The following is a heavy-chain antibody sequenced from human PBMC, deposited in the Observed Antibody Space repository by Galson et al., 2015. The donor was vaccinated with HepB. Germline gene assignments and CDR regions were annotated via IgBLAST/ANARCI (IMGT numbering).Heavy chain of an antibody. CDR3: ARGPYCSGGSCDTTENWFDP. Sequence: SVKVSCKASGYTFTSYGISWVRQAPGQGLEWMGWISAYNGNTNYAQKLQGRVTMTTDTSTSTAYMQLRSLRSDDTAVYYCARGPYCSGGSCDTTENWFDPWGQGTLVTVSS. CDR1: GYTFTSYG. CDR2: ISAYNGNT. D-gene: IGHD2-15*01. J-gene: IGHJ5*02. V-gene: IGHV1-18*04.